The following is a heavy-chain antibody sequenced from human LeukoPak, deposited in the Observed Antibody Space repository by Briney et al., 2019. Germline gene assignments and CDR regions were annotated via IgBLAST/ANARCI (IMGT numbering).Heavy chain of an antibody. CDR1: GGSISTYY. D-gene: IGHD6-25*01. V-gene: IGHV4-59*08. J-gene: IGHJ6*03. Sequence: PSETLSLTCIVSGGSISTYYWSWIRQPPGKGLEWIGYIYYSGSTSYNPSLKSRVTISVDTSKNQFSLKLTSVTAADTAAYYCATCSGGYYSYYYYMDVWGKGTTVTVSS. CDR2: IYYSGST. CDR3: ATCSGGYYSYYYYMDV.